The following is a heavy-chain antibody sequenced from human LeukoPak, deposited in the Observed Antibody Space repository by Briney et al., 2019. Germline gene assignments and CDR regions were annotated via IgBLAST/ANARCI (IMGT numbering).Heavy chain of an antibody. Sequence: ASVKVSCKASGGTFSSYAISWVRQAPGQGLEWMGGIIPIFGTANYAQKFQGRVTITADESTSTAYMELSSLRSEDTAVYYCARDGSGSYRQHFDYWGQGTLVTVSS. CDR2: IIPIFGTA. J-gene: IGHJ4*02. V-gene: IGHV1-69*13. D-gene: IGHD3-10*01. CDR3: ARDGSGSYRQHFDY. CDR1: GGTFSSYA.